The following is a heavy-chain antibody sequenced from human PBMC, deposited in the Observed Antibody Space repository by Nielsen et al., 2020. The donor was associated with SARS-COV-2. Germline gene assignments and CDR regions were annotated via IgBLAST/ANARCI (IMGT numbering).Heavy chain of an antibody. V-gene: IGHV3-49*04. Sequence: GGSLRLSCTASGFTFGDYAVMWVRQAPGKGLEWVGFIRTKAHGGITEYAASVKGRFTISRDDSKSIAYLQMNSLKTEDTAVYYCTRVYYYGSGSLDYWGQGTLVTVSS. J-gene: IGHJ4*02. D-gene: IGHD3-10*01. CDR2: IRTKAHGGIT. CDR1: GFTFGDYA. CDR3: TRVYYYGSGSLDY.